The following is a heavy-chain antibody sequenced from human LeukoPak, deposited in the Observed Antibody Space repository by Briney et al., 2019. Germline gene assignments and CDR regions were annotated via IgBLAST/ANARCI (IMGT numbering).Heavy chain of an antibody. V-gene: IGHV4-34*01. Sequence: PSETLSLTCAVYGGSFSDYYWSWIRQPPGKGLEWIGEINHSGSTNYNPSLKSRVTISVDTSKNQFSPKLSSVTAADTAVYYCAYSSGYQYHWGQGTLVTVSS. CDR1: GGSFSDYY. CDR3: AYSSGYQYH. D-gene: IGHD3-22*01. J-gene: IGHJ1*01. CDR2: INHSGST.